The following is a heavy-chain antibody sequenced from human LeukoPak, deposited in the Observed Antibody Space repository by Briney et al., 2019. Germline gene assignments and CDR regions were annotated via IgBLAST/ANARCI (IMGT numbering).Heavy chain of an antibody. CDR2: INPSGGST. V-gene: IGHV1-46*01. J-gene: IGHJ3*02. CDR3: ARVHRSTMIVGEAFDI. D-gene: IGHD3-22*01. CDR1: GYTFTSYY. Sequence: ASVKVSCKASGYTFTSYYMHWVRQAPGQGLEGMGIINPSGGSTSYAQKFQGRVTMTRDTSTSTVYTELSSLRSEDTAVYYCARVHRSTMIVGEAFDIWGQGTMVTVSS.